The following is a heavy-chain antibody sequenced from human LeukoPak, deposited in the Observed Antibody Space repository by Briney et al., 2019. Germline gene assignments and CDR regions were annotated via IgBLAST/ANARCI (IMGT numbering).Heavy chain of an antibody. CDR2: ISSSGSTI. Sequence: GGSLRLSCAASGFTFRSYETNWVRQAPGKGLEWVSYISSSGSTIYYADSGKGRFTISRDNAKNSLYLQMNSLRAEDTAVYYCARVQYSGSYHYFDYWGQGTLVTVSS. CDR1: GFTFRSYE. V-gene: IGHV3-48*03. J-gene: IGHJ4*02. D-gene: IGHD1-26*01. CDR3: ARVQYSGSYHYFDY.